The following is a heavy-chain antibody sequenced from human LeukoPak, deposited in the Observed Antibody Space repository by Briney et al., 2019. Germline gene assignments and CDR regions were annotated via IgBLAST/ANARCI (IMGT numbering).Heavy chain of an antibody. Sequence: GGSLRLSCVASGFTFHNFAMHWVRQAPGKGLEWVAVISNDERNKYYTDSVKGRFTISRDNSKNTVYLQMNSLRTEDTAVYYCARPSPPGDGYNPCDYWGPGALVIVSS. CDR1: GFTFHNFA. V-gene: IGHV3-30*04. D-gene: IGHD5-24*01. CDR2: ISNDERNK. J-gene: IGHJ4*02. CDR3: ARPSPPGDGYNPCDY.